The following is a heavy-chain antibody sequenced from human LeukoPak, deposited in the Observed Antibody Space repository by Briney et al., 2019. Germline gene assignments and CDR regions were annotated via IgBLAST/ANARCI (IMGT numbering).Heavy chain of an antibody. CDR2: IYHSGSA. CDR1: GDPISTYY. CDR3: ARHGSGWSFDY. Sequence: SETLSLTCAVSGDPISTYYWSWIRQSRGKGLEWIGYIYHSGSANYNPSLKSRVTISIDTSKNQFSLKLSSVTAADTALYFCARHGSGWSFDYWGQGTLVTVSS. V-gene: IGHV4-59*08. J-gene: IGHJ4*02. D-gene: IGHD6-19*01.